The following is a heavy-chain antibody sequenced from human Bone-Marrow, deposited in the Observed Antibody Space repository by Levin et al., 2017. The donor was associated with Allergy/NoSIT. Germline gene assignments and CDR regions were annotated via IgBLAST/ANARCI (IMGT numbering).Heavy chain of an antibody. J-gene: IGHJ4*02. V-gene: IGHV3-23*01. CDR1: GFIFSNYA. D-gene: IGHD6-6*01. CDR3: AKGGSYSRSPLDY. Sequence: GESLKISCAASGFIFSNYAMSWVRQAPGEGLEWVSSISVGGGGTYYADSVKGRFAISRDDSKNTLYLQMNGLRAEDTAIYYCAKGGSYSRSPLDYWGQGTLVTVSS. CDR2: ISVGGGGT.